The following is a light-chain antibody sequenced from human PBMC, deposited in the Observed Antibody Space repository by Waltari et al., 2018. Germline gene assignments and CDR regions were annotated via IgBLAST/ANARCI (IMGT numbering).Light chain of an antibody. J-gene: IGLJ2*01. CDR1: SSDVGAYHD. V-gene: IGLV2-14*01. CDR3: ASSESSSRRLV. CDR2: AFN. Sequence: QPALTQPASVSGSPGQSITISCPGTSSDVGAYHDVSWYQQFPGNVPKLIIYAFNKLPSGVPYRFSASKSGTSASLTITGLQVEDEADYYCASSESSSRRLVFGGGTQVTVL.